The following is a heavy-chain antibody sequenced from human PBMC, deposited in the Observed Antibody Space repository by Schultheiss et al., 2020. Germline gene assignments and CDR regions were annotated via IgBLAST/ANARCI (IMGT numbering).Heavy chain of an antibody. CDR1: GASISPDY. V-gene: IGHV4-59*08. D-gene: IGHD3-3*01. Sequence: SETLSLTCTVSGASISPDYWSWIRQHPGKGLEWIGYIYYSGSTNYNPSLKSRVTISVDTSKNQFSLKLSSVTAADTAVYYCARGATIFGVVMDVWGQGTTVTVSS. CDR2: IYYSGST. CDR3: ARGATIFGVVMDV. J-gene: IGHJ6*02.